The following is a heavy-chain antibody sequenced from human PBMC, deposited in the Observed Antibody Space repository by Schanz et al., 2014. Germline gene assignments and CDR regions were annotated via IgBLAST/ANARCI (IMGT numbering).Heavy chain of an antibody. CDR1: GYTFNSYA. CDR3: ARNGGLGVLEPTDIDS. J-gene: IGHJ4*02. CDR2: LNTYLGKP. Sequence: QVQLVQSGSELKKPGASVKVSCKTSGYTFNSYALHWVRQTPGQGLEWMGWLNTYLGKPTYAQGFTGRFVFSLDTLFLPACLQFLRLPSSPPSFSSSARNGGLGVLEPTDIDSWGPGTLVTVSS. D-gene: IGHD2-8*01. V-gene: IGHV7-4-1*01.